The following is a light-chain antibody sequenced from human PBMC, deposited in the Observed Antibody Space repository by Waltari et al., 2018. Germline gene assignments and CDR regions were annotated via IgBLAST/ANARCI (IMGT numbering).Light chain of an antibody. CDR2: DVP. V-gene: IGLV2-14*03. CDR1: NNDVGASKF. CDR3: CSFTATHTLL. Sequence: SALTQPASVPGSPGQSITISCTGTNNDVGASKFVSWYQQHPGRAPQLMIYDVPERPSGISYRFSGSKSANTASLTISGLLPEDEAIYYCCSFTATHTLLFGGGTTVTVL. J-gene: IGLJ2*01.